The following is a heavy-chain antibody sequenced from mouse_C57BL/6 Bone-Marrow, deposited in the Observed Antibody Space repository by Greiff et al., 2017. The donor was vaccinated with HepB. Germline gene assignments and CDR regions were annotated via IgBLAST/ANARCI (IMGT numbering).Heavy chain of an antibody. CDR2: IWSGGST. Sequence: VKLMESGPGLVQPSQSLSITCTVSGFSLTSYGVHWVRQSPGKGLEWLGVIWSGGSTDYNAAFISRLSISKDNSKSQVFFKMNSLQADDTAIYYCARLYGSSYGYFDVWGTGTTVTVSS. V-gene: IGHV2-2*01. D-gene: IGHD1-1*01. CDR1: GFSLTSYG. CDR3: ARLYGSSYGYFDV. J-gene: IGHJ1*03.